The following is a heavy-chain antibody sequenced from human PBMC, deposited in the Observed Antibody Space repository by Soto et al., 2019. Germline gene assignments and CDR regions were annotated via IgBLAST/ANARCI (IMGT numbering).Heavy chain of an antibody. CDR1: GGTFSSYA. CDR3: AKEADISGYYPDY. D-gene: IGHD3-22*01. J-gene: IGHJ4*02. Sequence: SCKASGGTFSSYAMSWVRQAPGKGLEWVSVISGSGGSTHYADSVKGRSTISRDNSKNTLHLQVNSLRGEDTAVYYCAKEADISGYYPDYWGQGTQVTVSS. CDR2: ISGSGGST. V-gene: IGHV3-23*01.